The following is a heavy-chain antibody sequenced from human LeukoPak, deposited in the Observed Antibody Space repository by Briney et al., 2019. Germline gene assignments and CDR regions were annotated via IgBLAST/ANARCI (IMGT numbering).Heavy chain of an antibody. D-gene: IGHD3-16*01. CDR3: ARGFGWFDP. CDR2: IYTSGST. V-gene: IGHV4-61*02. Sequence: SQTLSLTFTVSGGSISSGSYYWSWIRQPAGKGLEWIGRIYTSGSTNYNPSLKSRVTISVDTSNNQFSLKLSSVTAADTAVYYCARGFGWFDPWGQGTLVTVSS. J-gene: IGHJ5*02. CDR1: GGSISSGSYY.